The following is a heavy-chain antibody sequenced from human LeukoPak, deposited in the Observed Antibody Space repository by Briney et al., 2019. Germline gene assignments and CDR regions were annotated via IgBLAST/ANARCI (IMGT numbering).Heavy chain of an antibody. V-gene: IGHV3-43*02. J-gene: IGHJ4*02. CDR1: GFTFSSCW. CDR2: ISGDGGST. D-gene: IGHD5-18*01. Sequence: PGGSLRLSCAASGFTFSSCWMSWVRQAPGKGLEWVSLISGDGGSTYYADSVKGRFTISRDNSKNSLYLQMNSLRTEDIALYYCAKDPRGYSYGYSGYWGQGTLVTVSS. CDR3: AKDPRGYSYGYSGY.